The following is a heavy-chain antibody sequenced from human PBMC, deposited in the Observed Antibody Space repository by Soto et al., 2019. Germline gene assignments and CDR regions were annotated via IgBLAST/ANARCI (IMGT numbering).Heavy chain of an antibody. CDR3: AGRITIFGVVSGEAFDP. D-gene: IGHD3-3*01. CDR2: IYHSGST. CDR1: DGNIRSSSW. J-gene: IGHJ5*02. V-gene: IGHV4-4*02. Sequence: SLTQCLTCAVSDGNIRSSSWWSWVRKPPGKGLEWIGEIYHSGSTNYNPSLKSRVTISVDKSKNQFSLKLSSVTAADTAVYYCAGRITIFGVVSGEAFDPWGQGTLVTVSS.